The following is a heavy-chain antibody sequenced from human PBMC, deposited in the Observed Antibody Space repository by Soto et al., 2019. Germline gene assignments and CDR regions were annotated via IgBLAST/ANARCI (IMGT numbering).Heavy chain of an antibody. J-gene: IGHJ4*02. CDR2: ISYDGSNK. CDR1: GFTFSSYA. V-gene: IGHV3-30-3*01. Sequence: QVQLVESGGGVVQPGRSLRLSCAASGFTFSSYAMHWVRQAPGKGLEWVAVISYDGSNKYYADSVKGRFTISRDNSKNTLHLQMNSRRAEDTAVDYCSRDPGLAFVAAYYCAYWGQGTLVTVSS. D-gene: IGHD6-19*01. CDR3: SRDPGLAFVAAYYCAY.